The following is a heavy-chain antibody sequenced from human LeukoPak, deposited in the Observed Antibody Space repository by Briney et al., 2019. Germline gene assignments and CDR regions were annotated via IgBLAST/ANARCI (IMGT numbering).Heavy chain of an antibody. CDR3: ARLQWELLPPAFDI. CDR1: GGSISSSSYY. J-gene: IGHJ3*02. D-gene: IGHD1-26*01. CDR2: IYYSGST. V-gene: IGHV4-39*01. Sequence: PSETLSLTCTVSGGSISSSSYYWGWIRQPPGKGPEWIGSIYYSGSTYYNPSLKSRVTISVDTSKNQFSLKLSSVTAADTAVYYCARLQWELLPPAFDIWGQGTMVTVSS.